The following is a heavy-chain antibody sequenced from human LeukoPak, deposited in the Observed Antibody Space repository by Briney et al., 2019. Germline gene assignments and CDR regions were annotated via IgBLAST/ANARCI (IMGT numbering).Heavy chain of an antibody. CDR2: INPNSGGT. CDR1: GYTFTAYY. J-gene: IGHJ4*02. CDR3: ASGYSYSSFDY. V-gene: IGHV1-2*02. D-gene: IGHD5-12*01. Sequence: ASVKVSCKASGYTFTAYYMHWVRQAPGQGLEWLGWINPNSGGTNYAQEFQGRVTMTRDTSISTAYMELSSLRSDDTAVYYCASGYSYSSFDYWGQGTLVTVSS.